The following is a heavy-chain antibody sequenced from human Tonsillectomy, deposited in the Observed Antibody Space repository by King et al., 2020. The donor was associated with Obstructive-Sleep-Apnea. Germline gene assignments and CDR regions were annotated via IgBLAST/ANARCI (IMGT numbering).Heavy chain of an antibody. Sequence: VQLVESGGDLVRPGGSLRLSCAASGFTFSDYYMSWIRQAPGKGLEWLSYISNRSSHTNYADSVKGRFTISRDNAKNSLYLQMNSLRAKDTAVYYCARDYYGSGSYGWFDPWGQGTLVTVSS. J-gene: IGHJ5*02. V-gene: IGHV3-11*06. CDR3: ARDYYGSGSYGWFDP. CDR1: GFTFSDYY. CDR2: ISNRSSHT. D-gene: IGHD3-10*01.